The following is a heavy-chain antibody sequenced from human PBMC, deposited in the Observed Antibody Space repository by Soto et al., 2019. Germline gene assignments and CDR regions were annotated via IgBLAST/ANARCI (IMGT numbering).Heavy chain of an antibody. J-gene: IGHJ3*02. CDR1: GCTFTSYY. Sequence: GAPVKVSCKASGCTFTSYYMNWVRQAPGQGLEWLGIINPSGGYTTYAQKFQGRVTITADKSTSTAYMELSSLRSEDTAVYYCASDIMATDAFDIWGQGTMVTVSS. CDR2: INPSGGYT. D-gene: IGHD5-12*01. CDR3: ASDIMATDAFDI. V-gene: IGHV1-46*01.